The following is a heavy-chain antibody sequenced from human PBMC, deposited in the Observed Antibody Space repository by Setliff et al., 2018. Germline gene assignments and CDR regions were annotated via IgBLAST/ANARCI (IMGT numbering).Heavy chain of an antibody. Sequence: SETLSLTCAVYGGSFSGYYWSWIRQPPGKGLEWVGEINHSGSTNYNPSLKSRVTISVDTSKNQFSLKLSSVTAADTAVYYCAGSLGGFDYWGQGTLVTVSS. D-gene: IGHD3-16*01. CDR2: INHSGST. CDR1: GGSFSGYY. J-gene: IGHJ4*02. CDR3: AGSLGGFDY. V-gene: IGHV4-34*01.